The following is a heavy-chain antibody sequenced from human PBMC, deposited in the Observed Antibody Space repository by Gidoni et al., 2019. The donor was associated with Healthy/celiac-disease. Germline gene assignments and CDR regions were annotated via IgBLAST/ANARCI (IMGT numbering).Heavy chain of an antibody. D-gene: IGHD3-16*01. CDR2: IIPIFGTA. CDR3: ARDLRGELPGD. CDR1: GGTFSIYA. Sequence: QVQLVQSVAEVKKPGSSVKVSCKSSGGTFSIYAISWVRQAPGQGLEWMGGIIPIFGTANYAQKFQGRVTITADEYTSTAYMELSSLRSEDTAVYYCARDLRGELPGDWGQGTLVTVSS. J-gene: IGHJ4*02. V-gene: IGHV1-69*01.